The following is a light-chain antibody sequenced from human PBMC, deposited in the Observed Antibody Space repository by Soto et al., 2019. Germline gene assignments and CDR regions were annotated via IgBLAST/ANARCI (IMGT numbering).Light chain of an antibody. Sequence: QSVLTQPPSVSGAPGQRVTISCTGSSSNIGAGYDVHWYQVVPGTAPKLLIYGDTNRPSGVPDRFSGSKSGSSASLAITGLQAEDEADYYCQSYDTSLNDLEGVFGGGT. V-gene: IGLV1-40*01. CDR3: QSYDTSLNDLEGV. CDR1: SSNIGAGYD. J-gene: IGLJ3*02. CDR2: GDT.